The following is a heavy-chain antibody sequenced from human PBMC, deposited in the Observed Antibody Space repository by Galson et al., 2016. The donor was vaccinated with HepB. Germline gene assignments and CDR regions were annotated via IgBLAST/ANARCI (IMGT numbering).Heavy chain of an antibody. CDR1: GGTFNGYY. Sequence: ETLSLTCAVFGGTFNGYYWTWIRQPPGKGLEWIGEIKHSGNTNYKPSFKSRVNLSVDMSKKQFTLELTSVTAADTAIYDCARVTYYDSATRFDPWGQGTPVAVAS. CDR2: IKHSGNT. D-gene: IGHD3-3*01. CDR3: ARVTYYDSATRFDP. J-gene: IGHJ5*02. V-gene: IGHV4-34*01.